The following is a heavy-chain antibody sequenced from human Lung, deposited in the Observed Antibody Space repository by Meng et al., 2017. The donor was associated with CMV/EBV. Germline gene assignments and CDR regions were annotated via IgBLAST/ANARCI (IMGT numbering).Heavy chain of an antibody. Sequence: ASXXVSXKASGYMFTTYDINWVRQATGQGLEWMGWMNPNSGNTGYAQKFQGRVTLTRVTSISTAYMELISLTSDDTAVYYCARTRIEVEPDGRKIKYYNYGMDVWXQGTXVTGAS. CDR2: MNPNSGNT. CDR3: ARTRIEVEPDGRKIKYYNYGMDV. J-gene: IGHJ6*02. D-gene: IGHD2-2*01. V-gene: IGHV1-8*01. CDR1: GYMFTTYD.